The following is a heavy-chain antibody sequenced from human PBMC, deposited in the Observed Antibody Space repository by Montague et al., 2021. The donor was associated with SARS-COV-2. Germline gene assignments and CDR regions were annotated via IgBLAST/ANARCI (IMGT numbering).Heavy chain of an antibody. D-gene: IGHD4-23*01. Sequence: SETLSLTCAVSGGSISSYHWSWIRQPPGKGLEWIGEIIYSGSTNYNPSLQSRLTTSVNTSTNQFSLKLSSVTAADTAVYYCARQRKATVVTDLLFDYWGQGTLVTVSS. CDR2: IIYSGST. J-gene: IGHJ4*02. CDR3: ARQRKATVVTDLLFDY. CDR1: GGSISSYH. V-gene: IGHV4-59*08.